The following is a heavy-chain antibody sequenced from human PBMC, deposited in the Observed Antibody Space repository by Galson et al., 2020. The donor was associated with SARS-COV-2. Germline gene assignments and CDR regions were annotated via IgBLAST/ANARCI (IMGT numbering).Heavy chain of an antibody. Sequence: GGSLRLSCAASGFTFDDYAMHWVRQAPGKGLEWVSLISWDGGSTYYADSVKGRFTISRDNRKNSLYLQMNSLRAEDTALYYCAKGGDYGDYYSDYWGQGTLVTVSS. CDR3: AKGGDYGDYYSDY. V-gene: IGHV3-43D*03. D-gene: IGHD4-17*01. CDR1: GFTFDDYA. J-gene: IGHJ4*02. CDR2: ISWDGGST.